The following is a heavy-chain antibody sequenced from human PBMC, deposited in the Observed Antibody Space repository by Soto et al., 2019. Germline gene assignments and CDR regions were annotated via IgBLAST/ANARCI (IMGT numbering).Heavy chain of an antibody. V-gene: IGHV1-8*01. CDR2: MNPNSGNT. J-gene: IGHJ5*02. D-gene: IGHD3-10*01. CDR3: ARRQDMGGFGELLSNWFDP. Sequence: ASVKVSCKASGYSFTSYDINWVRQATGQGLEWMGWMNPNSGNTGYAQKFQGRGTMTRNTSISTAYMELSSLRSEDTAVYYCARRQDMGGFGELLSNWFDPWGQGTLVTVSS. CDR1: GYSFTSYD.